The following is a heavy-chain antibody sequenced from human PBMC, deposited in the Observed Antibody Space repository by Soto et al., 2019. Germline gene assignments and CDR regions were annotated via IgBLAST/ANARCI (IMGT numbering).Heavy chain of an antibody. CDR2: ISYDGSNK. Sequence: GGSLRLSCAASGFTFSSYSMNWVRQAPGKGLEWVAVISYDGSNKYYADSVKGRFTISRDNSKNTLYLQMNSLRSEDTAVYYCARDPKDGGNLIVAFDIWGQGTMVTVSS. V-gene: IGHV3-30*03. CDR1: GFTFSSYS. J-gene: IGHJ3*02. CDR3: ARDPKDGGNLIVAFDI. D-gene: IGHD2-21*02.